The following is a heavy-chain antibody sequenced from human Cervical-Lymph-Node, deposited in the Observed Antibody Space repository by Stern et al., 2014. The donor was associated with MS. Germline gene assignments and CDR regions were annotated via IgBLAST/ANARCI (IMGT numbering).Heavy chain of an antibody. CDR3: AKVGDYYLPGRQDGDWYFDL. CDR2: ISYDGGSK. V-gene: IGHV3-30*18. D-gene: IGHD3-10*01. CDR1: GFTFRNYA. J-gene: IGHJ2*01. Sequence: VQLVESGGGVVQPGRSLRLSCAASGFTFRNYAMHWVRQAPGKGLEWVAVISYDGGSKYYEDSVKGRFTISRDNSKNRVYLQMDSLRVEDTAVYYCAKVGDYYLPGRQDGDWYFDLWGRGTLVTVSS.